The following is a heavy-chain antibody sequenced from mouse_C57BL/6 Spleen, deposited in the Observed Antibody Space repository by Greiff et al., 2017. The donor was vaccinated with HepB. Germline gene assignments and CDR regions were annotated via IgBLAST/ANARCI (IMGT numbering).Heavy chain of an antibody. CDR2: IDPSDSYT. CDR3: ARATCYSNYEGFDY. J-gene: IGHJ2*01. D-gene: IGHD2-5*01. CDR1: GYTFTSYW. Sequence: QVQLQQPGAELVMPGASVKLSCKASGYTFTSYWMHWVKQRPGQGLEWIGEIDPSDSYTNYNQKFKGKSTLTVDKSSSTAYMQLSSLTSEDSAVYYCARATCYSNYEGFDYWGQGTTLTVSS. V-gene: IGHV1-69*01.